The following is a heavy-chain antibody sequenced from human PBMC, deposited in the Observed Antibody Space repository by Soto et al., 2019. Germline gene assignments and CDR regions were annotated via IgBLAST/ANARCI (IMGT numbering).Heavy chain of an antibody. CDR2: IYPGDSDT. CDR1: GYSFTSYW. Sequence: PGESLKISCKGSGYSFTSYWIGWVRQMPGKGLEWVGIIYPGDSDTRYSPSFQGQVTISADKSISTAYLQWSSLKASDTAMYYCASSYYYDSSGYFPFDYWGQGTLVTVSS. D-gene: IGHD3-22*01. V-gene: IGHV5-51*01. CDR3: ASSYYYDSSGYFPFDY. J-gene: IGHJ4*02.